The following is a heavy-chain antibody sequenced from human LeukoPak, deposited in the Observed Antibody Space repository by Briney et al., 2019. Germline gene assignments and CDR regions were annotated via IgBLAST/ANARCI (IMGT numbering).Heavy chain of an antibody. CDR1: EFTVSSNY. V-gene: IGHV3-53*01. D-gene: IGHD1-1*01. Sequence: PGGSRLSCAASEFTVSSNYMSWVRQAPGKGLEWVSVIYSGGYTYYADSVKGRFTISRDNSKNTLYLQMNSLRAEDTAVYYCAKTGNPATGDYWGQGTLVTVSS. J-gene: IGHJ4*02. CDR2: IYSGGYT. CDR3: AKTGNPATGDY.